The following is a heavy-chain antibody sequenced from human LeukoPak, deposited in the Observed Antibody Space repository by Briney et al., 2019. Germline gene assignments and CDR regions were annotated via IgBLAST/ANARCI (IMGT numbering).Heavy chain of an antibody. CDR2: IRYDGSNK. Sequence: GGSLRLSCAASGFTFSSYGMHWVRQAPGKGLEWVAFIRYDGSNKYYADSVKGRFTISRDNSKNTLYLQMNSLRSDDTAVYYCARDPPVTLYSRTDDYWGQGTLVTVSS. CDR3: ARDPPVTLYSRTDDY. CDR1: GFTFSSYG. J-gene: IGHJ4*02. V-gene: IGHV3-30*02. D-gene: IGHD6-13*01.